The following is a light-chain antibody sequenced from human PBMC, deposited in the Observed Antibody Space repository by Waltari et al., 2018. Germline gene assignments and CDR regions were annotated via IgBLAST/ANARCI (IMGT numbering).Light chain of an antibody. CDR2: DVS. CDR3: QQYDNVPR. Sequence: DIQMTQSPSSLSASVGDRCTITCHASQDLSHYLNWYQQKLGRAPKLLISDVSNLQRGVPSRFSGSGSGTDFTFTISSLQPEDIATYYCQQYDNVPRFGGGTKVEIK. CDR1: QDLSHY. J-gene: IGKJ4*01. V-gene: IGKV1-33*01.